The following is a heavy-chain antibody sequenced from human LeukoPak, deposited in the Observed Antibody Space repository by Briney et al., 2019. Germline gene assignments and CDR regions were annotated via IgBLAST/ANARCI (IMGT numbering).Heavy chain of an antibody. D-gene: IGHD6-6*01. V-gene: IGHV1-69*05. CDR2: IIPIFGTA. CDR3: ARARSPNTYYFDY. CDR1: GGTFSSYA. Sequence: SVKVSCKASGGTFSSYAISWVRQAPGQGLEWMGGIIPIFGTANYAQKFQGRVTITTDESTSTAYMELSSLRPEDTAVYYCARARSPNTYYFDYWGQGTLVTVSS. J-gene: IGHJ4*02.